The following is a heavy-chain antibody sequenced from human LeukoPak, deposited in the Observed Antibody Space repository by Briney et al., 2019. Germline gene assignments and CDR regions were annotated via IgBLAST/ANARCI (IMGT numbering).Heavy chain of an antibody. Sequence: GGSLRLSCAASGFTFDVYAMHWVRQAPGKGLEWVSGISWNSGSIGYADSVKGRFTISRDNAKNSLYLQMNSLRAEDTALYYCAKDIAGEQWLGFDYWGQGTLVTVSS. V-gene: IGHV3-9*01. CDR1: GFTFDVYA. J-gene: IGHJ4*02. CDR2: ISWNSGSI. CDR3: AKDIAGEQWLGFDY. D-gene: IGHD6-19*01.